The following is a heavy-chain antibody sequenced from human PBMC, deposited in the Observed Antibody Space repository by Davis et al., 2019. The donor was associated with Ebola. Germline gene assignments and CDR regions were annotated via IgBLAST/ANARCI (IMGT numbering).Heavy chain of an antibody. CDR3: ARDRHIVVVTATLNYFDY. V-gene: IGHV1-69*04. J-gene: IGHJ4*02. CDR2: IIPILGIA. Sequence: SVKVFCKASGYTFTSYYMHWVRQAPGQGLEWMGRIIPILGIANYAQKFQGRVTITADKSTSTAYMELSSLRSEDTAVYYCARDRHIVVVTATLNYFDYWGQGTLVTVSS. D-gene: IGHD2-21*02. CDR1: GYTFTSYY.